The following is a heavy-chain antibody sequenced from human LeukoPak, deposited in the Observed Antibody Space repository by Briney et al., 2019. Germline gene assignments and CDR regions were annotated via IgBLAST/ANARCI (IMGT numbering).Heavy chain of an antibody. J-gene: IGHJ4*02. CDR3: ARGDIVRATLDY. D-gene: IGHD1-26*01. Sequence: SETLSLTCAVYGGSFSGYYWSWIRQPPGKGLEWIGYIYYSGSTYYNPSLKSRVTISVDTSKNQFSLKLSSVTAADTAVYYCARGDIVRATLDYWGQGTLVTVSS. V-gene: IGHV4-30-4*08. CDR1: GGSFSGYY. CDR2: IYYSGST.